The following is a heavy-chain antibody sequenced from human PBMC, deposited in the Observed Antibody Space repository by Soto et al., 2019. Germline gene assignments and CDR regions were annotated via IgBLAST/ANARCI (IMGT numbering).Heavy chain of an antibody. Sequence: QVQLVQSGAEVNKPGASVKVSCQASGYTFTRSGLSWVRQAPGQGLAWLGWINPDNGNTNYAQHLQGRVSLTTDTSTSTAYMDLRSLRSDDTAGYYCARDQGITTFGVYSMYYYGMDVWGQGTTVTVSS. CDR1: GYTFTRSG. D-gene: IGHD3-3*01. CDR3: ARDQGITTFGVYSMYYYGMDV. J-gene: IGHJ6*02. CDR2: INPDNGNT. V-gene: IGHV1-18*01.